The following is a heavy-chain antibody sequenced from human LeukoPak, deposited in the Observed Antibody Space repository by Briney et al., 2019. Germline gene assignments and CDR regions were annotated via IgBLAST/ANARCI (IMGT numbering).Heavy chain of an antibody. CDR1: GFTFSSYS. Sequence: GGSLRLSCAASGFTFSSYSMNWVRQAPGKGLEWVSSISSSSSHIYYADSVKGRFTISRDNAKNSLYLQMNSLRAEDTAVYYCARDRLLADWGQGTLVTVSS. V-gene: IGHV3-21*01. CDR3: ARDRLLAD. J-gene: IGHJ4*02. D-gene: IGHD2-21*01. CDR2: ISSSSSHI.